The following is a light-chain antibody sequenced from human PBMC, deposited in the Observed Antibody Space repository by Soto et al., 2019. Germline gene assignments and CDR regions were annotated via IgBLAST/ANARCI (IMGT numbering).Light chain of an antibody. CDR2: DVS. Sequence: QSALTQPASVSGSPGQSITISCTGTSGDVGGYNYVSWYQQHPGKAPKLMIYDVSNRPSGVSNRFSGSKSGNAASLTISGLQAEDEADYYCSSYTSSSTLVFGVGTKLTVL. J-gene: IGLJ2*01. V-gene: IGLV2-14*01. CDR1: SGDVGGYNY. CDR3: SSYTSSSTLV.